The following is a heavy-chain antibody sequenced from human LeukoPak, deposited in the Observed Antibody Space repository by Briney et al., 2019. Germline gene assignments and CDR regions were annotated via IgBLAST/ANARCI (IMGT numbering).Heavy chain of an antibody. CDR2: INPNSGGT. CDR3: ARNSRVASTSGLNY. J-gene: IGHJ4*02. D-gene: IGHD5-12*01. CDR1: GYTFTGYY. V-gene: IGHV1-2*02. Sequence: ASVKVSCKASGYTFTGYYMHWVRQAPGQGLEWMGWINPNSGGTNYAQKFQGRVTITADEPTSTVYMELTSLRLEDTAMYYCARNSRVASTSGLNYWGQGTLVTVSS.